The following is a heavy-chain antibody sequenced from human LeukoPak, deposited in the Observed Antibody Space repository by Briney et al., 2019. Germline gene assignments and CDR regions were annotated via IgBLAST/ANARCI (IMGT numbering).Heavy chain of an antibody. V-gene: IGHV3-23*01. CDR2: ISGSGGST. CDR1: GFTFSSYG. J-gene: IGHJ4*02. CDR3: VKGSSGWYRAVYFDY. Sequence: GGTLRLSCAASGFTFSSYGMSWVRQAPGKGLEWVSGISGSGGSTDYADSVKGRFTVSRDNFKNTVYLQMNGLRAEDTAIYYCVKGSSGWYRAVYFDYWGQGTQVTVSS. D-gene: IGHD6-19*01.